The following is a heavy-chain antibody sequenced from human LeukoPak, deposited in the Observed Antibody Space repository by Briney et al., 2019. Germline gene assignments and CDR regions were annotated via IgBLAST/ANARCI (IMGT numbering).Heavy chain of an antibody. Sequence: SETLSLTCTVSGGSISSSSYYWGWIRQPPGKGLEWIGSIYYSGSTYYNPSLKSRVTISVDTSKNQFSLKLSSVTAADTAVYYCARDKGIASAGTYYYYGMDVWGQGTTVTVSS. D-gene: IGHD6-13*01. CDR3: ARDKGIASAGTYYYYGMDV. V-gene: IGHV4-39*07. CDR1: GGSISSSSYY. J-gene: IGHJ6*02. CDR2: IYYSGST.